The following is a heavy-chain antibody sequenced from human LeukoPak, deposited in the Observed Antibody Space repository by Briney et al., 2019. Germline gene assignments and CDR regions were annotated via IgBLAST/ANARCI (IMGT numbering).Heavy chain of an antibody. V-gene: IGHV4-39*01. Sequence: SETLSLTCTVSGGSIRSSRYYWAGTPHPPGRALEWIGSIYYSGSTYYNLSLKRRVTISVDTYKNQFSLKLSSVTATDTSVYYCARSGWYAPHDYWGQGTLVTVSS. CDR3: ARSGWYAPHDY. CDR2: IYYSGST. D-gene: IGHD6-19*01. CDR1: GGSIRSSRYY. J-gene: IGHJ4*02.